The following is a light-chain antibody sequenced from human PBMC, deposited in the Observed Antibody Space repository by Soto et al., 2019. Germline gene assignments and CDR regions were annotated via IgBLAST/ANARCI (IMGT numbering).Light chain of an antibody. Sequence: QSVLTQPASVSGSPGQSITISCTGASSDVGYYNYVSWYQQHPGKAPKLVIYEVSNRPSGISNRFSGSKSGNTASLTISGLQAEDEADYYCASYTSSSTLVVFGTGTKLTVL. V-gene: IGLV2-14*01. J-gene: IGLJ1*01. CDR2: EVS. CDR1: SSDVGYYNY. CDR3: ASYTSSSTLVV.